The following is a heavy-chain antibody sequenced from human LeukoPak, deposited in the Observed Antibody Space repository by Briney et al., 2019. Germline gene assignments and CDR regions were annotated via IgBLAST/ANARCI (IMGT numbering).Heavy chain of an antibody. CDR3: ARQGTVNTTMVTGWRALDY. CDR1: GGSISSYY. Sequence: SETLSLTCTVSGGSISSYYWSWIRQPPGKGLEWIGYIYYSRSSYNNPSLKSRATISVDTSKNQFSLRLTSVTAADTAVYYCARQGTVNTTMVTGWRALDYWGQGLLVTVSS. CDR2: IYYSRSS. V-gene: IGHV4-59*08. J-gene: IGHJ4*02. D-gene: IGHD5-18*01.